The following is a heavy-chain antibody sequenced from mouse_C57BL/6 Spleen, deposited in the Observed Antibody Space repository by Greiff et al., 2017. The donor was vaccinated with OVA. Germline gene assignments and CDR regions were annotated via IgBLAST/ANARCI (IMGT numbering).Heavy chain of an antibody. V-gene: IGHV7-1*01. Sequence: EVKLMESGGGLVQSGRSLRLSCATSGFTFSDFYMEWVRQAPGKGLEWIAASRNKANDYTTEYSASVKGRFIVSRDTSQSILYLQMNALRAEDTAIYYCARAFYYWGQGTSVTVSS. CDR3: ARAFYY. CDR1: GFTFSDFY. CDR2: SRNKANDYTT. J-gene: IGHJ4*01.